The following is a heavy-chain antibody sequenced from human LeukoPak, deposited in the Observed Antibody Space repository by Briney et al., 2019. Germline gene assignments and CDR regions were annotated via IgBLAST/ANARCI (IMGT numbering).Heavy chain of an antibody. J-gene: IGHJ3*02. CDR1: GGSISSYY. CDR3: ARLLVGATNDALDI. Sequence: SETLSLTCTVSGGSISSYYWSWIRQPPGKGLEWIGYIYYSGSTNYNPSLKSRVTISVDTSKNQFSLKLSSVTAADTAVYYCARLLVGATNDALDIWGQGTMVTVSS. CDR2: IYYSGST. V-gene: IGHV4-59*08. D-gene: IGHD1-26*01.